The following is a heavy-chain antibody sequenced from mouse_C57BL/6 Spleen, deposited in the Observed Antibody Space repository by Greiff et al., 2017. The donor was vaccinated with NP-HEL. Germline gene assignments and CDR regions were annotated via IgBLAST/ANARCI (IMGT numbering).Heavy chain of an antibody. CDR1: GFALTSYG. V-gene: IGHV2-5*01. Sequence: VQLQQSGPGLVQPSQSLSITCTVSGFALTSYGVHWVRQSPGKGLEWLGVIWRGGSTDYNAAFLSRLSTIKDNSKSQVFFKMNSLQADDTAIDYCAKSYDYDGGFAYWGQGTLVTVSA. CDR3: AKSYDYDGGFAY. J-gene: IGHJ3*01. CDR2: IWRGGST. D-gene: IGHD2-4*01.